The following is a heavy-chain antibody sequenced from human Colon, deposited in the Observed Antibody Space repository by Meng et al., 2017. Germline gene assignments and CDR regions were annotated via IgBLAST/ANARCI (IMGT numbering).Heavy chain of an antibody. CDR3: ARASGSGF. D-gene: IGHD3-22*01. J-gene: IGHJ4*02. Sequence: EVQLLESGGGLVQPGGSMGLSCAASGLTFSTSAMSWVRQAPGKGLECISIISSSGDSTYYADSVKGRFTISRDNSKNTLFLQMNSLRSEDSAVYYCARASGSGFWGQGTLVTVSS. V-gene: IGHV3-23*01. CDR1: GLTFSTSA. CDR2: ISSSGDST.